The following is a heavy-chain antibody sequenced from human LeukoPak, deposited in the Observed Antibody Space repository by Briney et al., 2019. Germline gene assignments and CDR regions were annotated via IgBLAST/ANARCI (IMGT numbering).Heavy chain of an antibody. CDR1: GGSISSYY. V-gene: IGHV4-34*01. J-gene: IGHJ5*02. CDR3: ARRTDTAMVNWFDP. Sequence: SETLSLTCTVSGGSISSYYWSWIRQPPGKGLEWIGEINHSGSTNYNPSLKSRVTISVDTSKNQFSLKLSSVTAADTAVYYCARRTDTAMVNWFDPWGQGTLVTVSS. D-gene: IGHD5-18*01. CDR2: INHSGST.